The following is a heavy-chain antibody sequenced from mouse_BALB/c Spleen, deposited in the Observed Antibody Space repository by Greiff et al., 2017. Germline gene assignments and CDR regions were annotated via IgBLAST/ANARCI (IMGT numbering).Heavy chain of an antibody. V-gene: IGHV3-8*02. J-gene: IGHJ2*01. CDR1: GDSITSGY. Sequence: EVHLVESGPSLVKPSQTLSLTCSVTGDSITSGYWNWIRKFPGNKLEYMGYISYSGSTYYNPSLKSRISITRDTSKNQYYLQLNSVTTEDTATYYCARAYYYGSRYYFDYWGQGTTLTVSS. CDR3: ARAYYYGSRYYFDY. D-gene: IGHD1-1*01. CDR2: ISYSGST.